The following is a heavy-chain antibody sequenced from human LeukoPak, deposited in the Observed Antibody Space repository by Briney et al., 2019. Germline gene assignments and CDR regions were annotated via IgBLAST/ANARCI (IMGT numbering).Heavy chain of an antibody. D-gene: IGHD6-19*01. J-gene: IGHJ4*02. V-gene: IGHV3-11*01. CDR2: ISSSGGTM. CDR1: GFTFNDYY. Sequence: GGSLRLSCAASGFTFNDYYMSWIRQAPGKGLEWVSYISSSGGTMYYADSVKGRFTTSRDNAKNSLYLQINSLRAEDTAVYYCARRSSGWDVDYWGQGALVTVSS. CDR3: ARRSSGWDVDY.